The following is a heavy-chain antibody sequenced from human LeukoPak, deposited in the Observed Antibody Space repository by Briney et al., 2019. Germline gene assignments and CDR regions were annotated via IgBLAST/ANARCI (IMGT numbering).Heavy chain of an antibody. J-gene: IGHJ5*02. CDR3: ARDRGSSSSYWFDP. CDR1: GFTFSSYG. D-gene: IGHD6-6*01. CDR2: IRYDGSNK. V-gene: IGHV3-30*02. Sequence: GGSLRLSCAASGFTFSSYGMHWVRQAPGKGLEWVAFIRYDGSNKYYADSVKGRFTISRDNSKNTLYLQMNSLRAEDTAVYYCARDRGSSSSYWFDPWGQGTLVTVSS.